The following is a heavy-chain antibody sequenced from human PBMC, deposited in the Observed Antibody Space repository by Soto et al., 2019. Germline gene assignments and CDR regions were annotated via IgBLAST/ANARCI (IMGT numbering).Heavy chain of an antibody. CDR3: ASWDRYSSSWFN. CDR1: GGSISSYY. J-gene: IGHJ4*02. CDR2: IYYSGST. V-gene: IGHV4-59*01. Sequence: ETLSLTCTVSGGSISSYYWSWIRQPPGKGLEWIGYIYYSGSTNYNPSLKSRVTISVDTSKNQFSLKLSSVTAANTAVYYCASWDRYSSSWFNWGQGTLVTVSS. D-gene: IGHD6-13*01.